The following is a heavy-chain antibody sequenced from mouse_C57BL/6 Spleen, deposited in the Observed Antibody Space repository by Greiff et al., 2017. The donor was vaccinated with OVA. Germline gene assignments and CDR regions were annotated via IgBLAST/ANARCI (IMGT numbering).Heavy chain of an antibody. J-gene: IGHJ1*03. CDR2: INPGSGGT. Sequence: QVHVKQSGAELVRPGTSVKVSCKASGYAFTNYLIEWVKQRPGQGLEWIGVINPGSGGTNYNEKFKGKATLTADKSSSTAYMQLSSLTSEDSAVYFCARYGSSYDWYLDVWGTGTTVTVSS. CDR3: ARYGSSYDWYLDV. CDR1: GYAFTNYL. D-gene: IGHD1-1*01. V-gene: IGHV1-54*01.